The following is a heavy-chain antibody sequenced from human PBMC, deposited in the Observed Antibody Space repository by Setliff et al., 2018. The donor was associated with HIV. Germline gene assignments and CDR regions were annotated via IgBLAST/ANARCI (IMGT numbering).Heavy chain of an antibody. CDR2: ITYSGSA. D-gene: IGHD4-17*01. CDR1: SHSINSGYY. CDR3: VRDDYGYNGKGFDY. Sequence: SETLSLTCDVSSHSINSGYYWGWIRQPPGKGLEWIGYITYSGSAYYNPSLKSRVTISIDTSNNQISLRLSSVTAADTAMYYCVRDDYGYNGKGFDYWGPGTLVTVSS. V-gene: IGHV4-30-4*08. J-gene: IGHJ4*02.